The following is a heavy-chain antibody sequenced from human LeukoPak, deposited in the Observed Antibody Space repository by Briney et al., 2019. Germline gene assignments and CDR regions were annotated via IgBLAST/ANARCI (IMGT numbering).Heavy chain of an antibody. D-gene: IGHD1-26*01. Sequence: GGSLRLSCAASGFTCSSYAMSWVRQAPGKGLEWVSAISGSGGSTYYADSVKGRFTISRDNSKNTLYLQMNSLGAEDTAVYYCALRRRSYQGDYWGQGTLVTVSS. J-gene: IGHJ4*02. V-gene: IGHV3-23*01. CDR1: GFTCSSYA. CDR3: ALRRRSYQGDY. CDR2: ISGSGGST.